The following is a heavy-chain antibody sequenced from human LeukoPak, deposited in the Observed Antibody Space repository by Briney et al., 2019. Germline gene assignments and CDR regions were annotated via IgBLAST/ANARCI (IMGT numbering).Heavy chain of an antibody. V-gene: IGHV3-30*03. D-gene: IGHD3-9*01. CDR3: ARSDILTGFYKSAFDI. J-gene: IGHJ3*02. CDR1: GFTFSSYG. CDR2: ISYDGTNK. Sequence: PGRSLRLSCAASGFTFSSYGMHWVRQAPGKGLEWVAVISYDGTNKYYADSVKGRITISRDNSKNTLYLQMNSLRAEDTAVYYCARSDILTGFYKSAFDIWGQGTMVTVSS.